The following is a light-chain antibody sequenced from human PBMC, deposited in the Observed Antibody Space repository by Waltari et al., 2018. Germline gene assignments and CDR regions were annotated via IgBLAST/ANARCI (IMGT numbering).Light chain of an antibody. CDR3: QQANSFPL. CDR1: QGISTW. V-gene: IGKV1-12*01. CDR2: ASS. Sequence: DIQMTQSPSSVSASVGDRVTITCRASQGISTWLCWYQQKPGKAPKPLINASSSLQSGVPSRCSGSGSGTEFTLTISSLQPEDFATYYCQQANSFPLFGGGTKVEIK. J-gene: IGKJ4*01.